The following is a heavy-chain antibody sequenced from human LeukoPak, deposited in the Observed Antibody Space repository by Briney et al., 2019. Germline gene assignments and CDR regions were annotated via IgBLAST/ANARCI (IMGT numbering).Heavy chain of an antibody. CDR2: IYYSGST. D-gene: IGHD4-17*01. V-gene: IGHV4-59*12. Sequence: SETLSLTCTVSGGSNSSYYWSWIRQPPGKGLEWIGYIYYSGSTNYNPSLKSRVTISVDTSKNQFSLKLSSVTAADTAVYYCARDYGDYDYYGMDVWGQGTTVTVSS. CDR1: GGSNSSYY. CDR3: ARDYGDYDYYGMDV. J-gene: IGHJ6*02.